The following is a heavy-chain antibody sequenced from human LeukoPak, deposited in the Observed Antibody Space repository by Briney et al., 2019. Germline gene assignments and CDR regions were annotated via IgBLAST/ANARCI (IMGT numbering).Heavy chain of an antibody. D-gene: IGHD3-16*01. V-gene: IGHV3-48*03. CDR3: ARVLRPNRYYYAMDV. Sequence: GGSLRLSCAASGFTFTSYEMNWVRQAPGKGPEWLSYISSSSSTIYYADSVKGRFIISRDNAKSSLYLQMNSLRAEDAAVYFCARVLRPNRYYYAMDVWGQGTTVTVSS. J-gene: IGHJ6*02. CDR2: ISSSSSTI. CDR1: GFTFTSYE.